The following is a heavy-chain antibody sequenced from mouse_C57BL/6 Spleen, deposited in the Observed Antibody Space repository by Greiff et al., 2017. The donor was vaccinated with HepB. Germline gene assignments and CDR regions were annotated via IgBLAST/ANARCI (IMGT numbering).Heavy chain of an antibody. CDR3: ARQGGYSNYPYAMDY. V-gene: IGHV2-6-1*01. D-gene: IGHD2-5*01. Sequence: QVQLKESGPGLVAPSQSLSITCTVSGFSLTSYGVHWVRQPPGKGLEWLVVIWSDGSTTYNSALKSRLSISKDNSKSQVFLKMNSLQTDDTAMYYCARQGGYSNYPYAMDYWGQGTSVTVSS. CDR1: GFSLTSYG. CDR2: IWSDGST. J-gene: IGHJ4*01.